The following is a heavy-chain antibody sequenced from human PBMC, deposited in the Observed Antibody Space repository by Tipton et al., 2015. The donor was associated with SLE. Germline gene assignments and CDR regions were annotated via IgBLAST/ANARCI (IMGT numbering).Heavy chain of an antibody. CDR1: GGSISSYY. J-gene: IGHJ2*01. V-gene: IGHV4-4*07. CDR3: ARGYSSSWYREFFDI. D-gene: IGHD6-13*01. Sequence: TLSLTCTVSGGSISSYYWSWIQQPAGGGLEWIGRIYNSGSTNYNPSLMSRVTMSVDTSKNQFSLRLRSATAADTAFYYCARGYSSSWYREFFDIWGRGTLVTVSS. CDR2: IYNSGST.